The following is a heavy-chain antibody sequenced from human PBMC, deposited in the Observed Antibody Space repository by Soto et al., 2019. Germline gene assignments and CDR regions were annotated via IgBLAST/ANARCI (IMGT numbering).Heavy chain of an antibody. CDR2: LGVSDDR. V-gene: IGHV3-21*06. J-gene: IGHJ4*02. D-gene: IGHD3-22*01. CDR3: TRDQVDSSGYYFFDF. CDR1: GFTLSLYT. Sequence: GGSLRLSCAASGFTLSLYTINWVRQAPGKGLEWVSSLGVSDDRFYADSVKGRFTISRDNAKNTLHLQMNSLRAEDTATYYCTRDQVDSSGYYFFDFWGRGTLVTVSS.